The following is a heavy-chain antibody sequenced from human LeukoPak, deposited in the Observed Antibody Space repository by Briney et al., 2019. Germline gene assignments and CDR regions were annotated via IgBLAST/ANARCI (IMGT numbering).Heavy chain of an antibody. CDR3: ARVRYSSSWYEGGYYYYYMDV. CDR2: INHSGST. CDR1: GGSFSGYY. V-gene: IGHV4-34*01. D-gene: IGHD6-13*01. Sequence: SETLSLTCAVYGGSFSGYYWSWIRQPPGKGLEWIGEINHSGSTNYNPSLKSRVTISVDTSKNQFSLKLSSVTAADTAVYYCARVRYSSSWYEGGYYYYYMDVWGKGTTVTVSS. J-gene: IGHJ6*03.